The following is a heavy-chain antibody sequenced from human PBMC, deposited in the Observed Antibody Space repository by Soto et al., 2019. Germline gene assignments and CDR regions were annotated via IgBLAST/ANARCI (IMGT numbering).Heavy chain of an antibody. CDR3: ATTPLGYCSGGSCYYFDY. CDR1: GGSISSGGYY. Sequence: QVQLQESGPGLVKPSQTLSLTCTVSGGSISSGGYYWSWIRQHPGKGLEWIGYIYYSGSTYYNPSLKSRFTLSVDTSKNQFSLKLSSVTAADTAVYYCATTPLGYCSGGSCYYFDYWGQGTLVTVSS. D-gene: IGHD2-15*01. J-gene: IGHJ4*02. V-gene: IGHV4-31*03. CDR2: IYYSGST.